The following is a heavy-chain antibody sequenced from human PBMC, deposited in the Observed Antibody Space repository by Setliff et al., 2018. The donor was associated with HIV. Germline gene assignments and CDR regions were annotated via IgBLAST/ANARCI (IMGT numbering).Heavy chain of an antibody. J-gene: IGHJ4*02. CDR3: ARDSPLSHFDY. V-gene: IGHV3-30*07. CDR1: GFTFSSYA. Sequence: PGGSLRLSCAASGFTFSSYAMSWVRQAPGKGLEWVAVMSYDGNNKYYADSVKGRFTISRDNSKNTLFLQMNSLRPEDTAVYYCARDSPLSHFDYWGQGILVTVSS. CDR2: MSYDGNNK.